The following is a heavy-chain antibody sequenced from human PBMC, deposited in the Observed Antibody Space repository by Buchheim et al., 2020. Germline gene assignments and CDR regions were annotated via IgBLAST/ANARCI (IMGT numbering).Heavy chain of an antibody. CDR3: ARETYYYDSSGYYFLESYYYYYYGMDV. Sequence: QVQLVESGGGVVQPGRSLRLSCAASGFTFSSYGMHWVRQAPGKGLEWVAVIWYDGSNKYYADSVKGRFTISRDNSKNKLYLQMNSLRAEDTAVYYCARETYYYDSSGYYFLESYYYYYYGMDVWGQGTT. D-gene: IGHD3-22*01. CDR2: IWYDGSNK. V-gene: IGHV3-33*01. CDR1: GFTFSSYG. J-gene: IGHJ6*02.